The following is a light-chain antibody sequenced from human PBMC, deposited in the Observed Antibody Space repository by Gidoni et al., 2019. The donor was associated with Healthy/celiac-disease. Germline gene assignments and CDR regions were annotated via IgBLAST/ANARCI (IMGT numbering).Light chain of an antibody. CDR3: QQSYSTSYT. J-gene: IGKJ2*01. V-gene: IGKV1-39*01. CDR1: QSISSY. Sequence: GDRVTITCRASQSISSYLNWYQQKPGKAPKLLIYAASSLQSGVPSRFSGSGSGTDFTLTISSLQPEDFATYYCQQSYSTSYTFXQXTKLEIK. CDR2: AAS.